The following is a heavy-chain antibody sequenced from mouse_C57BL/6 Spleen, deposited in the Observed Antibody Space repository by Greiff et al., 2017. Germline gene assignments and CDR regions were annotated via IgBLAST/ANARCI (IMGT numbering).Heavy chain of an antibody. V-gene: IGHV6-3*01. J-gene: IGHJ2*01. Sequence: EVTVEESGGGLVQPGGSMKLSCVASGFTFSNYWMNCVSQSPEKGLESVAQIRLKSYNYATHYSESVKGMFAISRDDSKSRFYLQIKNLRAEDTGIYYCTNNYGNNGYWGQGTTLTVSS. D-gene: IGHD2-1*01. CDR2: IRLKSYNYAT. CDR3: TNNYGNNGY. CDR1: GFTFSNYW.